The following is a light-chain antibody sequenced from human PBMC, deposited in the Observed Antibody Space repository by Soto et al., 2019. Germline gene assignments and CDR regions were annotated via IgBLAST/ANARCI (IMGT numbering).Light chain of an antibody. CDR1: QSISSW. CDR2: DAS. V-gene: IGKV1-5*01. CDR3: QQYNSYWT. J-gene: IGKJ1*01. Sequence: DVQMTLSPSTLSASVGDRVTITCRASQSISSWLAWYQQKPGKAPKLLIYDASSLESGVPSRFSGSGSGSEFTLTISSLQPDDFATYYCQQYNSYWTFGQGTKVAIK.